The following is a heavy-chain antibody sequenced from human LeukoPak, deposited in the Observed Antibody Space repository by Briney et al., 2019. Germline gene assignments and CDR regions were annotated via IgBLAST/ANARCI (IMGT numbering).Heavy chain of an antibody. CDR3: ARGRSWCGVKLVVPAACWFDP. CDR2: INHSGST. V-gene: IGHV4-34*01. CDR1: GGSFSGYY. D-gene: IGHD2-2*01. Sequence: SETLSLTCAVYGGSFSGYYWSWIRQPPGKGLEWLGEINHSGSTNYNPPLKSRVTISVDTSKNQFSLKLSSVTAADTAVYYCARGRSWCGVKLVVPAACWFDPWGQGTLVTVSS. J-gene: IGHJ5*02.